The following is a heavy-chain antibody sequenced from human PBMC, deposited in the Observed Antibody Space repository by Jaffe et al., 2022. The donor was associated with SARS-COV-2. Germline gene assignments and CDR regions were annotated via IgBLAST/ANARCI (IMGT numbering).Heavy chain of an antibody. Sequence: QVQLQESGPGLVKPSETLSLTCTVSGGSISSYYWSWIRQPPGKGLEWIGYIYYSGSTNYNPSLKSRVTISVDTSKNQFSLKLSSVTAADTAVYYCARETPGSGGRNYYYYMDVWGKGTTVTVSS. J-gene: IGHJ6*03. V-gene: IGHV4-59*01. CDR2: IYYSGST. CDR3: ARETPGSGGRNYYYYMDV. D-gene: IGHD3-10*01. CDR1: GGSISSYY.